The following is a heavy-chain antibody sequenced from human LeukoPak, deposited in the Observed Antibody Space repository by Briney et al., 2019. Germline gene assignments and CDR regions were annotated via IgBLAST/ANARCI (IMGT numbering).Heavy chain of an antibody. CDR3: AGKLRAQQHNYYYGMDV. D-gene: IGHD6-13*01. V-gene: IGHV1-69*13. CDR1: GGTFSRYA. CDR2: IIPVFRTP. Sequence: GASVKVSCKASGGTFSRYAISWVRQAPGQGLEWMGGIIPVFRTPNYAQKFQGRVTITADESTSTAYMELSSLRSEDTAVYYCAGKLRAQQHNYYYGMDVWGQGTTVTVSS. J-gene: IGHJ6*02.